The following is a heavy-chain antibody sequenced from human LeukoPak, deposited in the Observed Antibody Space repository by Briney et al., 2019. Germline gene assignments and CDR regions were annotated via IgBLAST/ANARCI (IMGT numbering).Heavy chain of an antibody. D-gene: IGHD2-2*01. J-gene: IGHJ4*02. Sequence: GGSLRLSCAAPGFTVSSNYMSWVRQAPGKGLEWVSVIYSGGSTYYADSVKGRFTISRDNSKNTLYLQMNSLRAEDTAVYYCARSSRPNYFDYWGQGTLVTVSS. CDR2: IYSGGST. V-gene: IGHV3-53*01. CDR3: ARSSRPNYFDY. CDR1: GFTVSSNY.